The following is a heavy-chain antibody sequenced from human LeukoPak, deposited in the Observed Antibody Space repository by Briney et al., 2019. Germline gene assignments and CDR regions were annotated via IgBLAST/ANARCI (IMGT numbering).Heavy chain of an antibody. Sequence: GGSLRLSCAASGFTFSSYAMSWVRQAPGKGLEWVSTVSGSGGSTYYAGSVKGRFTISRDNSKNTLYLQMNSLRAEDTAVYYCAKVYGSGSYYGWYYYYGMDVWGQGTTVTVSS. V-gene: IGHV3-23*01. D-gene: IGHD3-10*01. J-gene: IGHJ6*02. CDR1: GFTFSSYA. CDR3: AKVYGSGSYYGWYYYYGMDV. CDR2: VSGSGGST.